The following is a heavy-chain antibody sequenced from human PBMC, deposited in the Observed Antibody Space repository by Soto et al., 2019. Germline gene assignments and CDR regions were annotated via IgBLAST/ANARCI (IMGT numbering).Heavy chain of an antibody. V-gene: IGHV1-69*02. D-gene: IGHD2-2*01. Sequence: QVQLVQSGAEVKKPGSSVKVSCKASGGTFSSYTISWVRQAPGQGLEWKGRIIPILGIANYAQKFQGRVTTTADKSTSTPYMELSSLRSENTAVYYCASLIVVPAANWFDPWGQGTLVTVSS. CDR1: GGTFSSYT. CDR3: ASLIVVPAANWFDP. J-gene: IGHJ5*02. CDR2: IIPILGIA.